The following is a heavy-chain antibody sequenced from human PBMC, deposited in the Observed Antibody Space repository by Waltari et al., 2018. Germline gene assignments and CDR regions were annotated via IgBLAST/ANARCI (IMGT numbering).Heavy chain of an antibody. V-gene: IGHV3-23*04. Sequence: EVQLVESGGGLVQPGGSLRLSCEASGFTFSSYAMSWVRQAPGKGLEWVSAISGSGGSTYYADSVKGRCTISRDNSKYTLYLQMNSLSAEDTAVYYCSNQTTGGIDYWGQGTLVTVSS. CDR3: SNQTTGGIDY. J-gene: IGHJ4*02. D-gene: IGHD3-16*01. CDR1: GFTFSSYA. CDR2: ISGSGGST.